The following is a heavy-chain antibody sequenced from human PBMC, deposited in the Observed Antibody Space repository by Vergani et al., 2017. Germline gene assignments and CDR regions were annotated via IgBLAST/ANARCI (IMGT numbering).Heavy chain of an antibody. V-gene: IGHV4-38-2*02. Sequence: QVQLQESGPGLVKPSETLSLTCSVSGYSISRGYYWGWIRQPPGKGLEWIATVFHSGSAYYNPSLRRRVTNSVETSKNQFSLRLTTLTAADTAVYYCARSQGDYWYCDLWGPGALVTVSS. CDR1: GYSISRGYY. D-gene: IGHD2-21*01. CDR2: VFHSGSA. CDR3: ARSQGDYWYCDL. J-gene: IGHJ2*01.